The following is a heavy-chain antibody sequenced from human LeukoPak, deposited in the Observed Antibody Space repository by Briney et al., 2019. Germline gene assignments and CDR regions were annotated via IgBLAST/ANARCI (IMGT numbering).Heavy chain of an antibody. Sequence: ASVKVSCKASGYTFTSYDINWVRQATGQGLEWMGWMNPNSGNTGYAQKFQGRVTMTRNTSISTAYMELSSLRSEDTAVYYCARGDWRMATIAYWGQGTLATVSS. J-gene: IGHJ4*02. CDR2: MNPNSGNT. D-gene: IGHD5-24*01. CDR1: GYTFTSYD. V-gene: IGHV1-8*01. CDR3: ARGDWRMATIAY.